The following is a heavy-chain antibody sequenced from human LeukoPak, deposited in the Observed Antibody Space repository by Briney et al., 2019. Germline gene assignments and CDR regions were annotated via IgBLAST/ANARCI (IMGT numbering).Heavy chain of an antibody. V-gene: IGHV4-30-4*01. Sequence: PSQTLSLTCTVSGGSISSGDYYWSWIRQPPGKGLEWIGYIYYSGSTYYNPSLKSRVTISVDTSKNQFSLKLSSVTAADTAVYYCARAPRITTVRGVGDAFDIWGQGTMVTVSS. D-gene: IGHD3-10*01. CDR1: GGSISSGDYY. CDR3: ARAPRITTVRGVGDAFDI. J-gene: IGHJ3*02. CDR2: IYYSGST.